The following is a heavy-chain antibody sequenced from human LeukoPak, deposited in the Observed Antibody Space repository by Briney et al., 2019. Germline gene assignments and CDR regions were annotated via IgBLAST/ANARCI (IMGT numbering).Heavy chain of an antibody. Sequence: PGGSLRLSCAASGFTFDDYGMNWVRQPPGKGLEWVCNINWNGGSTSYADSLKGRLSISRDNAKSSLYLQMNSLRAEDTAMYFCARRMPGDAFDVWGQGTMVTVSS. J-gene: IGHJ3*01. V-gene: IGHV3-20*04. CDR1: GFTFDDYG. CDR3: ARRMPGDAFDV. CDR2: INWNGGST. D-gene: IGHD2-2*01.